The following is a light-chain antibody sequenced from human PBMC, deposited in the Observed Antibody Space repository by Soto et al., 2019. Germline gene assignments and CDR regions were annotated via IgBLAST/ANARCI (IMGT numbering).Light chain of an antibody. CDR1: QSISSW. J-gene: IGKJ4*01. V-gene: IGKV1-5*03. CDR3: QHYNSYPLT. Sequence: DIQMTQSPSTLSASVGDRVIITCRASQSISSWLAWYQQKPEKAPELLTYKASSLQSGVPSRFSGSGSGTEFALTISSLQPDDFATYYCQHYNSYPLTFGGGTKVDIK. CDR2: KAS.